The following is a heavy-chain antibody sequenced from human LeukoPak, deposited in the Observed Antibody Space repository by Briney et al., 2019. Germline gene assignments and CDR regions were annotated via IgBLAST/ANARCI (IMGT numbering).Heavy chain of an antibody. D-gene: IGHD2-15*01. CDR2: ISGSGGST. CDR1: GFTFSSYA. Sequence: GGSLRLSCAASGFTFSSYAMSWVRQAPGKGLEWVSAISGSGGSTYYADSVKGRFTISRDNSKNTLYLQMNSLRAEDTALYYCARGQYCSGGSCYPADYFDYWGQGTLVTVSS. CDR3: ARGQYCSGGSCYPADYFDY. V-gene: IGHV3-23*01. J-gene: IGHJ4*02.